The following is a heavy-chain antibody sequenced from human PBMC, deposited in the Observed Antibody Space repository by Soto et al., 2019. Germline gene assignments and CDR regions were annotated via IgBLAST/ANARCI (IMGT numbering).Heavy chain of an antibody. CDR2: IYYSGST. D-gene: IGHD2-2*01. Sequence: SETLSLTCTVSGGSISSGGYYWSWIRQHPGKGLEWIGYIYYSGSTYYNPSLKSRVTISVDTSKNQFSLKLSSVTAADTAVYYCARDSYCSSTSCSGDPFDYWGQGTLVTVS. CDR1: GGSISSGGYY. CDR3: ARDSYCSSTSCSGDPFDY. J-gene: IGHJ4*02. V-gene: IGHV4-31*03.